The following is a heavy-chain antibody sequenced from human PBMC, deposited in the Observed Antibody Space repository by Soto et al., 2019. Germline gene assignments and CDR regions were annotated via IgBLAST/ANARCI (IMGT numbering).Heavy chain of an antibody. D-gene: IGHD4-17*01. J-gene: IGHJ4*02. CDR2: IYYSGST. CDR1: GGSISSGGYY. V-gene: IGHV4-31*03. Sequence: SETLSLTCTVSGGSISSGGYYWSWIRQHPGKGLEWIGYIYYSGSTYYNPSLKSRVTISVDTSKNQFSLKLSSVTAADTAVYYCARGGVDDYLLAYWAQGTLVTVSS. CDR3: ARGGVDDYLLAY.